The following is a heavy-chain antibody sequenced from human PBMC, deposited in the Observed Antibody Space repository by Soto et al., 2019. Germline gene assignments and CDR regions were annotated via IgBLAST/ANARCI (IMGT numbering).Heavy chain of an antibody. D-gene: IGHD5-12*01. CDR3: ARGERSAYDWRPDY. V-gene: IGHV4-31*03. CDR2: IYYSGST. CDR1: GGSIISSGYY. J-gene: IGHJ4*02. Sequence: QVQLQESGPGVVKPSQTLSLTCTVSGGSIISSGYYWSWIRQHPGKGLEWIGYIYYSGSTYYNPSLKSRVTISVDTSKNQCSLKLNSVTAADTAVYYCARGERSAYDWRPDYWGQGTLVTVSS.